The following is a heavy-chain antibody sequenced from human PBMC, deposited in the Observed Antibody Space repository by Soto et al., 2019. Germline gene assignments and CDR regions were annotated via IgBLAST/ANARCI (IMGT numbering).Heavy chain of an antibody. CDR2: ISYDGSNK. J-gene: IGHJ6*02. CDR3: ARDRARGSISWLYYYYYGMDV. Sequence: GGSLGLSCAASGFTFSSYAMHWVRQAPGKGLEWVAVISYDGSNKYYADSVKGRFTISRDNSKNTLYLQMNSLRAEDTAVYYCARDRARGSISWLYYYYYGMDVWGQGTTVTFSS. CDR1: GFTFSSYA. D-gene: IGHD6-13*01. V-gene: IGHV3-30-3*01.